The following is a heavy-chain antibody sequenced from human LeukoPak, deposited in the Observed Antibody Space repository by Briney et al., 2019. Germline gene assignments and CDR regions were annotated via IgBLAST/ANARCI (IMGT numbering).Heavy chain of an antibody. D-gene: IGHD6-19*01. Sequence: SETLSLTCAVYGGSFSGYYWGWIRQPPGKGLERIGEINHSGSTNYNPSLKSRVTISVDTSKNQFSLKLSSVTAADTAVYYCAAIAVAGTGDFDYWGQGTLVTVSS. V-gene: IGHV4-34*01. CDR2: INHSGST. CDR1: GGSFSGYY. CDR3: AAIAVAGTGDFDY. J-gene: IGHJ4*02.